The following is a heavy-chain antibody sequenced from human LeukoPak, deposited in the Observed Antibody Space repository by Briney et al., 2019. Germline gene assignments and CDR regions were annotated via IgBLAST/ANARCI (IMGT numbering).Heavy chain of an antibody. J-gene: IGHJ1*01. D-gene: IGHD3-3*01. CDR1: GYTFTSYY. V-gene: IGHV1-46*03. CDR3: ARGGGITIFGVVIMREYFQH. Sequence: ASVKVSCKASGYTFTSYYMHWVRQAPGQGLEWMGIINPSGGGTSYAQKFQGGVTMTRDTSTSTVYMELSSLRSEDTAVYYCARGGGITIFGVVIMREYFQHWGQGTLVTVSS. CDR2: INPSGGGT.